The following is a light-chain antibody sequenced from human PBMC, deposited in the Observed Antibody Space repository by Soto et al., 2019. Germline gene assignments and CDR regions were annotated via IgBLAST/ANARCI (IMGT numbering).Light chain of an antibody. V-gene: IGKV1-12*01. J-gene: IGKJ4*01. CDR1: QDISRW. CDR3: QQANSFPLT. Sequence: DIQMTQSPSFLSASVGDRLTITCRASQDISRWLAWYQQKPGKAPKLLMFGASNLYSGVPSRFSGSGSGTDFTLTISSLQPEDFATYYCQQANSFPLTFGGGTKVEI. CDR2: GAS.